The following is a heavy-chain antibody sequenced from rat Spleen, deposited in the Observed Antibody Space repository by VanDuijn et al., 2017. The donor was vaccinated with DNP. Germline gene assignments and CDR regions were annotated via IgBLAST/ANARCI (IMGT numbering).Heavy chain of an antibody. D-gene: IGHD3-1*01. J-gene: IGHJ3*01. CDR3: TQGGRWFTY. CDR1: GFNFNDYW. V-gene: IGHV4-2*01. CDR2: INKDSNSI. Sequence: EVKLVESGGGLVQPGRSLKLSCAASGFNFNDYWMGWVRQAPGKGLKWIGEINKDSNSINYSPSLKDRFTISRDNAQNTLYLQMSKLGSEDTAIYYRTQGGRWFTYWGQGTLVTVSS.